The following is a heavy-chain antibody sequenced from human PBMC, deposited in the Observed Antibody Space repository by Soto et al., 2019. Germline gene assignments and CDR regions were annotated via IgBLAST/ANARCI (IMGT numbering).Heavy chain of an antibody. D-gene: IGHD6-19*01. V-gene: IGHV3-7*03. Sequence: PGGSLRLSCAASGFSFSTYWMNWVRQAPGKGLEWVANIKHDGSEKYYVDSVRGRFTISRDNAKNSLFLQMNSLRAEDTAVYYCARDIAVSGNWFDPRGQGTLVTVSS. CDR1: GFSFSTYW. CDR2: IKHDGSEK. J-gene: IGHJ5*02. CDR3: ARDIAVSGNWFDP.